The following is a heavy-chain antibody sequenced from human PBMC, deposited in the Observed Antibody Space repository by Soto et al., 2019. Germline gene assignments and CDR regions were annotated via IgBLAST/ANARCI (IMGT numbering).Heavy chain of an antibody. CDR2: IFSSGST. Sequence: QVQLQESGPGLVKPSQTLSLTCTVSGGSISSDAHYWSWFRQPPGKGLEWIGYIFSSGSTYYNPSPKSQVSISVDTSKNQFSLKLSSVTAADTAVYFCARGPTVTTDYWGQGALVTVSS. CDR1: GGSISSDAHY. V-gene: IGHV4-30-4*01. D-gene: IGHD4-17*01. CDR3: ARGPTVTTDY. J-gene: IGHJ4*02.